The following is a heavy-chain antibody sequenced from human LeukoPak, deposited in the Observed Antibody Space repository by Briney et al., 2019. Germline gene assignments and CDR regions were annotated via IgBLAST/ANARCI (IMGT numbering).Heavy chain of an antibody. J-gene: IGHJ4*02. CDR3: ARARSGYYLDY. Sequence: PGGSLRLSCAASGFTFSSYGMSWVRQAPGKGLEWVSYISSSSTTVFYADSVKGRFTISRDNAKNSLYLQMNTLRAEDTAVYYCARARSGYYLDYWGQGTLVTVSS. CDR1: GFTFSSYG. D-gene: IGHD1-26*01. V-gene: IGHV3-48*01. CDR2: ISSSSTTV.